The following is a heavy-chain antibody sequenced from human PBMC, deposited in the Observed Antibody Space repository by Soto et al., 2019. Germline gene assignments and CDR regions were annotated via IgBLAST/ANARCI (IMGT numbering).Heavy chain of an antibody. J-gene: IGHJ4*02. D-gene: IGHD3-3*01. CDR2: INSDGSST. Sequence: GGSLRLSCAASGFTFSSYWMHWVRQAPGKGLVWVSRINSDGSSTSYADSVKGRFTISRDNAKNTLYLQMNSLRAEDTAVYYCARPRFLEWFVFDYWGQGTLVTVSS. CDR1: GFTFSSYW. CDR3: ARPRFLEWFVFDY. V-gene: IGHV3-74*01.